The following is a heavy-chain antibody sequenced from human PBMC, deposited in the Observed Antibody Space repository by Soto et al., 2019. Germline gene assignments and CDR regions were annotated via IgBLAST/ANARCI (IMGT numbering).Heavy chain of an antibody. J-gene: IGHJ3*02. Sequence: QVQLQESGPGLVKPSETLSLTCTVSGGSISSYYWSWIRQPPGKGLEWIGYIYYSGSTNYNPSLKSRVPISVDTSKNQFSLKLSSVTAADTAVYYCARLSSLYSSSWYGAFDIWGQGTMVTVSS. CDR2: IYYSGST. CDR1: GGSISSYY. CDR3: ARLSSLYSSSWYGAFDI. V-gene: IGHV4-59*08. D-gene: IGHD6-13*01.